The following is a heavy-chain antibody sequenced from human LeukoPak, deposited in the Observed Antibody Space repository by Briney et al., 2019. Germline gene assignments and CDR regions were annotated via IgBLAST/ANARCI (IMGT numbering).Heavy chain of an antibody. CDR2: IYTSGST. V-gene: IGHV4-4*07. J-gene: IGHJ6*03. CDR3: ARDAFRSWFGELTLYYYYYMDV. Sequence: PSETLSLTCTVSGGSISSYYWSWIRQPAGKGLEWIGRIYTSGSTNYNPSLKSRVTMSVDTSKNQFSLKLSSVTAADTAVYYCARDAFRSWFGELTLYYYYYMDVWGKGTTVTISS. CDR1: GGSISSYY. D-gene: IGHD3-10*01.